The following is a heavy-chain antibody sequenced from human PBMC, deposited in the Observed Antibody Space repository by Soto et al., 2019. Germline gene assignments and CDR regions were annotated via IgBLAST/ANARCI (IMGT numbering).Heavy chain of an antibody. D-gene: IGHD3-10*01. Sequence: GGSLRLSCSASGFTFGDYAMSWVRQAPGKGLEWVGFIRGKAYGGTTEYAASVEGRFTISRDDSKSIAYLQMSSLKTDDTAVYYCTRDGDYYASGTYGYFDYWGQGTLVTVSS. V-gene: IGHV3-49*04. CDR2: IRGKAYGGTT. CDR1: GFTFGDYA. J-gene: IGHJ4*02. CDR3: TRDGDYYASGTYGYFDY.